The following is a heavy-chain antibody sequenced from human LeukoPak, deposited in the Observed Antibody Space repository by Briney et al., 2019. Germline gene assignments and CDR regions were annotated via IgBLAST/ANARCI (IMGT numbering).Heavy chain of an antibody. CDR2: VSHDGSNR. CDR3: AKGAHPPNSGFYHY. Sequence: PGRSLRLSCAASGFTFSSSGMHWVRQAPGKGLEWVSTVSHDGSNRYYGDSVKGRFIISRDNSRDTVYLQMNSLRAEDTAVYFCAKGAHPPNSGFYHYLGQGTPVTVSS. V-gene: IGHV3-30*18. J-gene: IGHJ4*02. D-gene: IGHD1-26*01. CDR1: GFTFSSSG.